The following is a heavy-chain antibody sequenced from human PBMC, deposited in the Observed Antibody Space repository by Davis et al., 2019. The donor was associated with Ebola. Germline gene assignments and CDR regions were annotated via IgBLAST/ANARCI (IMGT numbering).Heavy chain of an antibody. CDR3: TSTVDTADY. J-gene: IGHJ4*02. CDR2: IRSKANSYAT. Sequence: LSLTCAASGFTFSGSAMHWVRQASGKGLEWVGRIRSKANSYATAYAASVKGRFTISRDDSKNTAYLQMNSLKTEDTAVYYCTSTVDTADYWGQGTLVTVSS. V-gene: IGHV3-73*01. CDR1: GFTFSGSA. D-gene: IGHD5-18*01.